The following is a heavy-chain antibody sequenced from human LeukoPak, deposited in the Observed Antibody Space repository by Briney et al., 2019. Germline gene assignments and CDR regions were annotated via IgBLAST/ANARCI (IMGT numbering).Heavy chain of an antibody. D-gene: IGHD3-9*01. Sequence: NPSETLSLTCTVSGGSISSYYWNWIRQPPGKGLEWIGYLFYSGSTKYNPSLKSRVTISVDTSKNQFSLKLSSVTAADTAVYYCARGADILSPHFDYWGQGTLVTVSS. V-gene: IGHV4-59*01. CDR1: GGSISSYY. J-gene: IGHJ4*02. CDR3: ARGADILSPHFDY. CDR2: LFYSGST.